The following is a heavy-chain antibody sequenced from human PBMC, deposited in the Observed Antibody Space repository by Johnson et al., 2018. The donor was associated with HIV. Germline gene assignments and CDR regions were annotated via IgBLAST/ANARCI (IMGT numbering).Heavy chain of an antibody. CDR1: GFTFSSYA. CDR2: ISYDGSNK. D-gene: IGHD6-13*01. CDR3: AREERRIAAAGTRGDAFDI. J-gene: IGHJ3*02. V-gene: IGHV3-30*04. Sequence: QVQLVESGGGVVQPGRSLRLSCAASGFTFSSYAMHWVRQAPGKGLEWVAVISYDGSNKYYADSVKGRFTISRDNSKNTLYLQMNSLRAEDTAVYYCAREERRIAAAGTRGDAFDIWGQGTMVTVSS.